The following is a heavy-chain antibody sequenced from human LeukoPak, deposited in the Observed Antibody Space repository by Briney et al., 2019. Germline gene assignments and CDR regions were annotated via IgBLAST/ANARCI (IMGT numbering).Heavy chain of an antibody. J-gene: IGHJ6*03. CDR3: ARRSFLAAAGTRYYYYYMDV. CDR2: TYYRSEWYN. CDR1: GDIVSTNNAA. Sequence: SQTLSLTCALSGDIVSTNNAAWHWIRQSPLRGLEWLGRTYYRSEWYNDYAVSVKSRITIKPDTSKNQFALQLNSVTPEDTAVYYCARRSFLAAAGTRYYYYYMDVWGKGTTVTVSS. D-gene: IGHD6-13*01. V-gene: IGHV6-1*01.